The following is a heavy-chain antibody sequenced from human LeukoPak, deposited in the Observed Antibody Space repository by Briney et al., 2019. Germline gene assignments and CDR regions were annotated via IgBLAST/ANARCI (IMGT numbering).Heavy chain of an antibody. J-gene: IGHJ4*02. CDR3: GRHSSGYYVIDY. CDR2: IYYSASN. Sequence: SEPLSLTCTFSGGSITSCSYYWGWLPQPPGKGLEWIGYIYYSASNNSNPSLQSPVTISVDTTNDQFPLKLSPATAAATAFYSCGRHSSGYYVIDYWGQGTLVTVSS. CDR1: GGSITSCSYY. D-gene: IGHD3-10*02. V-gene: IGHV4-61*05.